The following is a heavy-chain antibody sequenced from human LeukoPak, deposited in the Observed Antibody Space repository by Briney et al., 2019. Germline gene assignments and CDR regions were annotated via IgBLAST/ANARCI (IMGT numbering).Heavy chain of an antibody. Sequence: GGSLRLSCAASGFTFSSYGMHWVRQAPGKGLEWVAVISYDGSNKYYADSVKGRFTISRDNSKNTLYLQMNSLRAEDTAVYYCANVPYGDYEGYFGYWGQGTLVTVSS. CDR1: GFTFSSYG. V-gene: IGHV3-30*18. CDR3: ANVPYGDYEGYFGY. CDR2: ISYDGSNK. J-gene: IGHJ4*02. D-gene: IGHD4-17*01.